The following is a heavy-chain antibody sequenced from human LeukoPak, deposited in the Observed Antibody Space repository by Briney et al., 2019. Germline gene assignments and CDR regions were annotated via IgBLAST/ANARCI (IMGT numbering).Heavy chain of an antibody. CDR2: ISSSSSTI. CDR1: GFTFSSYS. Sequence: GGSLRLSCAASGFTFSSYSMNWVRQAPGKGLEWVSYISSSSSTIYYADSVKGRFTISRDNAKNSLYLQMNSLRAEDTAVYYCARDPQQQLVPNDYWGQGTLVTVSS. CDR3: ARDPQQQLVPNDY. V-gene: IGHV3-48*04. J-gene: IGHJ4*02. D-gene: IGHD6-13*01.